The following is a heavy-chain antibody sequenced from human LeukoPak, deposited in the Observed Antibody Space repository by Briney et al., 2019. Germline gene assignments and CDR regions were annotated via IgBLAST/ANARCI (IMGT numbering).Heavy chain of an antibody. CDR3: ATRGIGVPAAMRRDY. V-gene: IGHV1-69-2*01. CDR2: VDPEDGET. CDR1: GYTFTSYY. Sequence: GASVKVSCKASGYTFTSYYMHWVQQAPGKGLEWMGRVDPEDGETIYAEKFQGRVTITAGTSTDTAYMELSSLRSEDTAVYYCATRGIGVPAAMRRDYWGQGTLVTVSS. J-gene: IGHJ4*02. D-gene: IGHD2-2*01.